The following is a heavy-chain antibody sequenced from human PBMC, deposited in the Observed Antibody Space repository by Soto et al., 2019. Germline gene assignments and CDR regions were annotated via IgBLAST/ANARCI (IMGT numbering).Heavy chain of an antibody. D-gene: IGHD6-13*01. CDR3: AMPSRWYFNSNYSYGMDV. CDR1: GYTFTSYG. V-gene: IGHV1-18*01. CDR2: ISAYNGNT. J-gene: IGHJ6*02. Sequence: ASVKVSCKASGYTFTSYGISWVRQAPGQGLEWMGWISAYNGNTNYAEKLQGRVTMTTDTSTSTAYMELRSLRSDDTAVYYCAMPSRWYFNSNYSYGMDVWSQGTRVTVS.